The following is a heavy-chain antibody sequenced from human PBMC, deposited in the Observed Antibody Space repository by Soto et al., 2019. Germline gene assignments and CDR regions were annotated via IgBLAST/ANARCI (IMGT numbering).Heavy chain of an antibody. V-gene: IGHV1-18*04. CDR2: ISAYNGNT. CDR3: ARDRVFRYDSSCYYYVKAFDI. Sequence: QVQLVQSGAEVKKPGASVKVSCKASGYTFTSYGISWVRQAPGQGLEWMGWISAYNGNTNYAQKLQGRVTMTTDTSTSTAYMELRSLRSDDTAVYYCARDRVFRYDSSCYYYVKAFDIWGQGTMVTVSS. J-gene: IGHJ3*02. CDR1: GYTFTSYG. D-gene: IGHD3-22*01.